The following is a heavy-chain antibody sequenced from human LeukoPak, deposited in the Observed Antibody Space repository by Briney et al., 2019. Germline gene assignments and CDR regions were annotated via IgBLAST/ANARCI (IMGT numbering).Heavy chain of an antibody. J-gene: IGHJ6*03. D-gene: IGHD3-22*01. CDR1: GGSISSGGYY. CDR2: IYYSGST. Sequence: SQTLSLTCTVSGGSISSGGYYWRWLRQHPGKGLEWIGYIYYSGSTYYNPSLKSRVTISVDTSKNQFSLKLSSVTAADTAVYYCARGLYDIFYYYMDVWGKGTTVTVSS. V-gene: IGHV4-31*03. CDR3: ARGLYDIFYYYMDV.